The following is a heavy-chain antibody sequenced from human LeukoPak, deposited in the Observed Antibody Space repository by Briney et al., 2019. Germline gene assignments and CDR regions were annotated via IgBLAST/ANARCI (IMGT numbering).Heavy chain of an antibody. V-gene: IGHV4-59*01. CDR3: ARDPGRYFDWLPASQCGMDV. CDR1: GGSISSYY. Sequence: SETLSLTCTVSGGSISSYYWSWIRQPPGKGLEWIGYIYYSGSTNYNPSLKSRVTISVDTSKNQFSLKLSSVTAADTAVYYCARDPGRYFDWLPASQCGMDVWGKGTTVTVSS. D-gene: IGHD3-9*01. J-gene: IGHJ6*04. CDR2: IYYSGST.